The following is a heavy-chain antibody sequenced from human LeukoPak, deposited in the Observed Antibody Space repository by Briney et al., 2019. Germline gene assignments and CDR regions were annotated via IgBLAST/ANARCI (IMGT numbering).Heavy chain of an antibody. Sequence: PGRSLRLSCAASGFTFDDYAMHWVRQAPGKGLECVSGISWNSGSIGYADSVKGRFTISRDNAKNSLYLQMNSLRAEDTALYYCAKGRGITMVRGVAGGDWGQGTLVTVSS. CDR1: GFTFDDYA. J-gene: IGHJ4*02. CDR2: ISWNSGSI. D-gene: IGHD3-10*01. CDR3: AKGRGITMVRGVAGGD. V-gene: IGHV3-9*01.